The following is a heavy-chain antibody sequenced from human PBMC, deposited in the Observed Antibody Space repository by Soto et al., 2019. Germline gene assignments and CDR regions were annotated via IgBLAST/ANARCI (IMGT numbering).Heavy chain of an antibody. CDR2: IIPIFGTA. D-gene: IGHD6-19*01. CDR3: ASVNAGAGNDFGYYGMDV. J-gene: IGHJ6*02. CDR1: GGTFSSYA. Sequence: SVKVSSKASGGTFSSYAFSWVRQAPGQELEWMGGIIPIFGTANYAQKFLGRDMITAYKSTSTAYMERSSLRYGDTAVYYGASVNAGAGNDFGYYGMDVWGQGTTVTVSS. V-gene: IGHV1-69*06.